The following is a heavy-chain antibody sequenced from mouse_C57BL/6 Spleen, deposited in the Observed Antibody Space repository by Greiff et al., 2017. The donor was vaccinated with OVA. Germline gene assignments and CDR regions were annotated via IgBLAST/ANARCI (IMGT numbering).Heavy chain of an antibody. CDR1: GYSITSGYY. V-gene: IGHV3-6*01. CDR3: ARGDAMDY. Sequence: ESGPGLVKPSQSLSLTCSVTGYSITSGYYWNWIRQFPGNKLECMGYISYDGSNNYNPSLKNRISIERDTSKNQLLLKWKSVTTEDTATYYWARGDAMDYWGQGTSVTVSS. J-gene: IGHJ4*01. CDR2: ISYDGSN.